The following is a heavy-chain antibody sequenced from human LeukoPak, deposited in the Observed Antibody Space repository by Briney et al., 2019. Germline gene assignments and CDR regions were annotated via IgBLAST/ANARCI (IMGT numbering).Heavy chain of an antibody. CDR2: ISGSGGSA. J-gene: IGHJ4*02. Sequence: GGSLRLSCAASGFTFSSYAMSWIRQAPGKGLEWVSAISGSGGSAYYADSVKGRFTISRDNSKNTLYLQMNSLRAEDTAVYYCANFGSGSYVGGFDYWGQGTLVTVSS. V-gene: IGHV3-23*01. CDR3: ANFGSGSYVGGFDY. D-gene: IGHD3-10*01. CDR1: GFTFSSYA.